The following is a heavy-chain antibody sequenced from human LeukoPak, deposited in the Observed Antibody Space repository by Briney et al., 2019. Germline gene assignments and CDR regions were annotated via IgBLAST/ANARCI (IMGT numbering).Heavy chain of an antibody. CDR3: ARCSGVFGSSGY. CDR2: ISSGTGSYI. D-gene: IGHD6-6*01. V-gene: IGHV3-21*01. Sequence: GGSLRLSCAASGFTFSNAWMNWVRQAPGKGLEWVSTISSGTGSYIYYADSVRGRFTISRDNAKNSLYLQMNSLRAEDTAVYYCARCSGVFGSSGYWGQGTLVTVSS. CDR1: GFTFSNAW. J-gene: IGHJ4*02.